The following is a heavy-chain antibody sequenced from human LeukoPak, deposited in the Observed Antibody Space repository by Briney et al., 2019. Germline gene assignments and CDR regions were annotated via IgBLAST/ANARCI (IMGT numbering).Heavy chain of an antibody. J-gene: IGHJ4*02. CDR3: ARAPLDSSGYYIKFDY. D-gene: IGHD3-22*01. V-gene: IGHV4-34*01. CDR2: INHGGST. CDR1: GGSFSGYY. Sequence: SETLSLTCAVSGGSFSGYYWSWIRQPPGKGLERIGEINHGGSTKYDPSLKSRVTISVDTSKNQFSLKLSSVTAADTAVYYCARAPLDSSGYYIKFDYWGQGTLVTVSS.